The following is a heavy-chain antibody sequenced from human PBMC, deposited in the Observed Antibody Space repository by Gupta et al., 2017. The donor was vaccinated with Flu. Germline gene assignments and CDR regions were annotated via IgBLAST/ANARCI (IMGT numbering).Heavy chain of an antibody. V-gene: IGHV2-70*13. Sequence: QITLRESGPALVKPTQTLTLTCTCPGFSLTSPGMCVSWIRQPPGKALEWLALTDWVDDRYYSTSLKTRRTVSTDTAKNQEVLTMTIMAPVDTDTYYCAWEQFGNYDAFDIWGQGTMVTVSS. CDR1: GFSLTSPGMC. CDR2: TDWVDDR. J-gene: IGHJ3*02. D-gene: IGHD4-4*01. CDR3: AWEQFGNYDAFDI.